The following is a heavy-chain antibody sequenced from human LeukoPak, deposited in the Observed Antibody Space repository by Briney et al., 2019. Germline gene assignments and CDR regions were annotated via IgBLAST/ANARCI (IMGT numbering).Heavy chain of an antibody. J-gene: IGHJ4*02. Sequence: PGRSLRLSCTASGFTFSSYGMHWVRQAPGKGLEWVAVVWYDGSNKYYAASVKGRFTISRDNSKNTLYLQMNSLRAEDTAVYYCARDHLYSSSWYHFDYWGQGTLVTVSS. CDR3: ARDHLYSSSWYHFDY. CDR1: GFTFSSYG. D-gene: IGHD6-13*01. V-gene: IGHV3-33*01. CDR2: VWYDGSNK.